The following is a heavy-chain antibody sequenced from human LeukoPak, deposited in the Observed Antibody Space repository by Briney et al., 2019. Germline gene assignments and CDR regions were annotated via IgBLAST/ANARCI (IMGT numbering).Heavy chain of an antibody. Sequence: GASVKVSCMASVYIFTKCVVLWVRQPPGQGPEGMEWIKAGKGNTKYSQNFQDRLTITRDTSASTVYMELSSLASADEAAFYCCRSDRDYACYPGGYWGQGTLVTVSS. V-gene: IGHV1-3*01. J-gene: IGHJ4*02. CDR3: CRSDRDYACYPGGY. CDR1: VYIFTKCV. CDR2: IKAGKGNT. D-gene: IGHD3-16*01.